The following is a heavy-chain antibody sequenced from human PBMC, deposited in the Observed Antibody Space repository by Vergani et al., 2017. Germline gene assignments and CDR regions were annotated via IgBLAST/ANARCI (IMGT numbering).Heavy chain of an antibody. Sequence: EVQLVESGGGLVKPGRSLRLSCTASGFIFSTYAMRWVRQAPGKGLEWVSGISASGAPTYYADSVKGRVTISRDKSKNTLYLQMNSLRVKDTAVYYCANAYGRYDRFDYWGQRTLVTVSS. CDR1: GFIFSTYA. D-gene: IGHD3-16*01. CDR3: ANAYGRYDRFDY. V-gene: IGHV3-23*04. J-gene: IGHJ4*01. CDR2: ISASGAPT.